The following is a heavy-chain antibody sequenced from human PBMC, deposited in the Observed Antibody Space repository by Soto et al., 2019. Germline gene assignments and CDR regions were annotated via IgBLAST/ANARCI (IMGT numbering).Heavy chain of an antibody. J-gene: IGHJ5*02. CDR2: ISYDGSNK. Sequence: GGSLRLSCAASGFTFSSYGMHWVRQAPGKGLEWVAVISYDGSNKYYADSVKGRFTISRDNSKNTLYLQMNSLRAEDTAVYYCANWFDPWGQGTLVPVSS. V-gene: IGHV3-30*18. CDR3: ANWFDP. CDR1: GFTFSSYG.